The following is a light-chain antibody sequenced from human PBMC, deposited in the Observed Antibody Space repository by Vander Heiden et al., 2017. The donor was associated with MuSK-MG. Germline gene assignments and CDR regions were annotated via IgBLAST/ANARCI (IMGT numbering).Light chain of an antibody. CDR1: QGISNY. CDR3: QQLINYPRVA. J-gene: IGKJ1*01. CDR2: AAS. V-gene: IGKV1-9*01. Sequence: DIQLTQSPSFLSASVRDRVTITCRASQGISNYLAWYQQKPGKAPKLLIYAASTLQSGVPSRFSGSGYGTEFTLTISTLQPEDFATYYCQQLINYPRVAFGQGTKVEFK.